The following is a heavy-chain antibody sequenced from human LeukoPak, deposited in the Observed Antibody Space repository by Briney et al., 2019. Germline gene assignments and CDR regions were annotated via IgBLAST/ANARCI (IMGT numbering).Heavy chain of an antibody. V-gene: IGHV4-4*07. J-gene: IGHJ4*02. Sequence: SETLSLTCTVSGGSIGTYYWSWIRQPAGKGLEWIGRIFTTGGANYNPSLKSRVTMSLDTSKHLFSLKLNSVTAADTAVYYCVRDGPSWGLLWGQGALVTVSS. CDR2: IFTTGGA. CDR1: GGSIGTYY. D-gene: IGHD7-27*01. CDR3: VRDGPSWGLL.